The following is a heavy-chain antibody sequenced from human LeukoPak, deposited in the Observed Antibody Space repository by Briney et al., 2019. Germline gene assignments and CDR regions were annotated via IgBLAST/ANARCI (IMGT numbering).Heavy chain of an antibody. D-gene: IGHD1-26*01. Sequence: GGSLRLSCAASGFAFRSFAMTWVRQAPGKGLEWVSGISAGSTGTYYADSVKGRFTISRDNSKNTLYLQMNSLRAEDTAVYYCVRDEPGSPDYWGQGTLVTVSS. CDR2: ISAGSTGT. J-gene: IGHJ4*02. CDR1: GFAFRSFA. CDR3: VRDEPGSPDY. V-gene: IGHV3-23*01.